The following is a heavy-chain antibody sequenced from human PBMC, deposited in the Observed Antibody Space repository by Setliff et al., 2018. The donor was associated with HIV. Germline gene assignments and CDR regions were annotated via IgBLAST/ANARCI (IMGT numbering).Heavy chain of an antibody. D-gene: IGHD3-3*01. CDR3: AGSWSGYPLSFGY. Sequence: ASETLSLTCAVYGGSFSGYYWSWIRQPPGKGLEWIGEINHSGSTNYNPSLKSRVTISVDTSKNQFSLKLTSVTAADTAVYYCAGSWSGYPLSFGYWGQGTLVTVSS. J-gene: IGHJ4*02. CDR2: INHSGST. CDR1: GGSFSGYY. V-gene: IGHV4-34*01.